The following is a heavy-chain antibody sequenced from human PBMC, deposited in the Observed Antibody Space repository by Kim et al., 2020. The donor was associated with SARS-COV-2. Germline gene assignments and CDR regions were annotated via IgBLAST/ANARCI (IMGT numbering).Heavy chain of an antibody. D-gene: IGHD3-9*01. CDR1: GGSFSGYY. CDR3: ARGNTISHFYYYYNGMDV. Sequence: SETLSLTCAVYGGSFSGYYWSWIRQPPGKGLEWIGEINHSGSTNYNPSLKSRVTISVDTSKNQFSLKLSSVTAPDTAVYYCARGNTISHFYYYYNGMDV. CDR2: INHSGST. V-gene: IGHV4-34*01. J-gene: IGHJ6*01.